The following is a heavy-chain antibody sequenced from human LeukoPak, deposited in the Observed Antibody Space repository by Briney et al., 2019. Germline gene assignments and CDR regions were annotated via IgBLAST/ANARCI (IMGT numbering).Heavy chain of an antibody. J-gene: IGHJ4*02. CDR2: ISSSSSTI. CDR3: AAQYQLLWGPFDY. D-gene: IGHD2-2*01. V-gene: IGHV3-48*01. Sequence: GGSLRLSCAASGFTFSSYSMNWVRQAPGKGLEWVSYISSSSSTIYYADSVKGRFTISRDNAKNSLYLQMNSLRAEDTAVYYCAAQYQLLWGPFDYWGQGTLVTVSS. CDR1: GFTFSSYS.